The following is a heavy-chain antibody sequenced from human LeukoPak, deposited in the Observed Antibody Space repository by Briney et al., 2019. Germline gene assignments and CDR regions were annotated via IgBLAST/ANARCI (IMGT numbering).Heavy chain of an antibody. V-gene: IGHV1-18*01. Sequence: ASVKVSCKASGYTFTSYGISWVRQAPGQGLEWMGWISAYNGNTNYAQKLQGRVTMTTDTSTSTAYMELRSLRSDDTAVYYCARGPYYDFWSGYLRTENWFDPWGQGTLVTVSS. CDR1: GYTFTSYG. CDR2: ISAYNGNT. J-gene: IGHJ5*02. CDR3: ARGPYYDFWSGYLRTENWFDP. D-gene: IGHD3-3*01.